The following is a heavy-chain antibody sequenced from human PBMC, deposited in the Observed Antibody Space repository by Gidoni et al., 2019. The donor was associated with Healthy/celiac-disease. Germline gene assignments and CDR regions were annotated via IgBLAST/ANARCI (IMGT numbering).Heavy chain of an antibody. V-gene: IGHV1-69*06. CDR2: IIPSFGTA. Sequence: QVQLVQSGAEVKKPGSSVKVYCKASGGTFISCAISWVRQAPGQGLEGRGGIIPSFGTANYAQKCQGRVTITADKSTSTAYMELSSLRSEDTAVYYCASTVEMATIPLLGYYGMDVWGQGTTVTVSS. J-gene: IGHJ6*02. D-gene: IGHD5-12*01. CDR1: GGTFISCA. CDR3: ASTVEMATIPLLGYYGMDV.